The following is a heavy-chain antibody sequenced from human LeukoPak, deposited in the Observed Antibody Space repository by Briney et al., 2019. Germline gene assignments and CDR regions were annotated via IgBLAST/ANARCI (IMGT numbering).Heavy chain of an antibody. V-gene: IGHV3-21*01. CDR3: ARVGVVKRGTSDY. J-gene: IGHJ4*02. CDR2: ISSSSSYI. D-gene: IGHD3-3*01. CDR1: GFTFSSYS. Sequence: GGSLRLSCAASGFTFSSYSMNWVRQAPGKGLEWVSSISSSSSYIYYADSVKGRFTISRDNAKNSLYLQMNSLRAEDTAVYYCARVGVVKRGTSDYWGQGTLVTVSS.